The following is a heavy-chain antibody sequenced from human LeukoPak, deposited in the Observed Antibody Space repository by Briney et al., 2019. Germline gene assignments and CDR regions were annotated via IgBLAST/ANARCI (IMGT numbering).Heavy chain of an antibody. Sequence: ASVKVSCKASGYTFTDYYMHWVRPTPGRGLEWMGWINPNTGATRNAQKFQGRVTMTRDTSISTAYMELSRLTSDDTAIYYCARTPYGSGSIGWFDPWGQGTLVTVSS. J-gene: IGHJ5*02. D-gene: IGHD3-10*01. CDR3: ARTPYGSGSIGWFDP. CDR1: GYTFTDYY. V-gene: IGHV1-2*02. CDR2: INPNTGAT.